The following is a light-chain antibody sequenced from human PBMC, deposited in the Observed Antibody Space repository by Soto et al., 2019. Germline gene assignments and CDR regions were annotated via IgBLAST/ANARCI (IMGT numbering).Light chain of an antibody. J-gene: IGLJ1*01. CDR1: SSVVGGYDY. V-gene: IGLV2-14*01. CDR3: SSYTGSSTFV. Sequence: QSVLTQPASVSGPPGQSITISCTGTSSVVGGYDYVSWYQQLPGKAPKLLIYDVNNRPSGVSHRFSGSKSGNTASLTISGLQAEDEADYYCSSYTGSSTFVFGTGPKVTVL. CDR2: DVN.